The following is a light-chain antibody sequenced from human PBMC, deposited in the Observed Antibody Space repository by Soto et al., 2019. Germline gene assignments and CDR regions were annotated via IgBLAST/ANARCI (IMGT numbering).Light chain of an antibody. CDR2: EAN. V-gene: IGLV2-23*01. Sequence: QLVLTQPASVSGSPGQSITISCTGPSSDFGGYILLSWYQQHPGKAPKLMIYEANKRPSGVSNRFSGSKSGNTASLTISGLQAEDEADYYCSSYAASGTVVFGGGTKLTVL. CDR3: SSYAASGTVV. J-gene: IGLJ2*01. CDR1: SSDFGGYIL.